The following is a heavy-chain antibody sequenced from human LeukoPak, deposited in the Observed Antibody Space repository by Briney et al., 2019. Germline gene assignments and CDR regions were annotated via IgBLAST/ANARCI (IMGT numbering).Heavy chain of an antibody. CDR2: ISSSGSTI. Sequence: GGSLRLSCAASGFTLSSYEMNWVRQAPGKGLEWVSYISSSGSTIYYADSVKGRFTISRDNAKNSLYLQMNSLRAEDTAVYYCARDLTRITMIVVAGDAYFDYWGQGTLVTVSS. D-gene: IGHD3-22*01. CDR3: ARDLTRITMIVVAGDAYFDY. J-gene: IGHJ4*02. V-gene: IGHV3-48*03. CDR1: GFTLSSYE.